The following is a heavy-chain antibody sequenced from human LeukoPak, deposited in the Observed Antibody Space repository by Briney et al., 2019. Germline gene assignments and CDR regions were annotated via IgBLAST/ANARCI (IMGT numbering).Heavy chain of an antibody. J-gene: IGHJ6*02. CDR3: AKDSHDYYGSRSLRSYYNYGMDV. D-gene: IGHD3-10*01. CDR1: GFTFSNYA. CDR2: ISDSGGST. Sequence: GGSLRLSCAASGFTFSNYAMNWVRQAPGKGLEWVSGISDSGGSTYNADPVKGRLTISRDNSKNTLYLQMNSLSAEDTAVYYCAKDSHDYYGSRSLRSYYNYGMDVWGQGTTVTVSS. V-gene: IGHV3-23*01.